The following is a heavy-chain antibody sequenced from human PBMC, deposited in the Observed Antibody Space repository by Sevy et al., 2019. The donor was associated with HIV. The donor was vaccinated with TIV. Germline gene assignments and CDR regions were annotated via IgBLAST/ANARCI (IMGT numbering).Heavy chain of an antibody. CDR3: AAGGGDYFDY. Sequence: GGSLRLSCAASGFTFSGNWMHWVRLGPGKGLVWVSRLKPDGGITTYADAVKGRFTISRDNAKNMLYLEMNSLRAEDTADYYCAAGGGDYFDYWGPGTLVTVSS. V-gene: IGHV3-74*01. CDR1: GFTFSGNW. D-gene: IGHD3-10*01. CDR2: LKPDGGIT. J-gene: IGHJ4*02.